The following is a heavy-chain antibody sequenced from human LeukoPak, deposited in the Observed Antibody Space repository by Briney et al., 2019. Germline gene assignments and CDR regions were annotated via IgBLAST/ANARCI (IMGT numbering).Heavy chain of an antibody. V-gene: IGHV4-38-2*01. Sequence: PSETLSLTCAVSGYSISSGYYWGWIRQPPGKGLEWIGSIYHSGSTYYNPSLKSRVTISVDTSKNQFSLKLSSVTAADTAVYYCARDLLGYCTNGVCYTGFDYWGQGTLVTVSS. CDR3: ARDLLGYCTNGVCYTGFDY. CDR2: IYHSGST. CDR1: GYSISSGYY. J-gene: IGHJ4*02. D-gene: IGHD2-8*01.